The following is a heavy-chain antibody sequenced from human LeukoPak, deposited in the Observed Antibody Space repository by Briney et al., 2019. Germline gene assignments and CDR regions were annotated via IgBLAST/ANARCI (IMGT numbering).Heavy chain of an antibody. CDR1: GFKFSNYW. V-gene: IGHV3-11*06. Sequence: GGSLRLSCAASGFKFSNYWMSWVRQAPGKGLEWVSYISSGSSYTNYADSVKGRFTISRDNAKTSLYLQMNSLRAEDTAVYYCARAAANTAEYFQHWGQGTLVTVSS. J-gene: IGHJ1*01. CDR2: ISSGSSYT. D-gene: IGHD6-13*01. CDR3: ARAAANTAEYFQH.